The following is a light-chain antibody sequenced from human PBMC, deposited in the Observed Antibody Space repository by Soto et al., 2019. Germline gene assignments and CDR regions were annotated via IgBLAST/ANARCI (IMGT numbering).Light chain of an antibody. J-gene: IGKJ1*01. CDR3: QQYNSYSPS. CDR2: DAS. V-gene: IGKV1-5*01. CDR1: QTISSW. Sequence: DIQMTQFPSTLSVSVGDRVTITCRASQTISSWLAWYQQKPGKAPKLLIYDASSLESGVPSRLRGSGYGTELTITISSMKPDDFETYYCQQYNSYSPSFGHGTKVDI.